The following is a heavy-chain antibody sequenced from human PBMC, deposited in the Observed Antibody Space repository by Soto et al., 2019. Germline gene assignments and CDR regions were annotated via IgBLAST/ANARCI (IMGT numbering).Heavy chain of an antibody. CDR2: IWYDGSNK. V-gene: IGHV3-33*01. D-gene: IGHD3-10*01. Sequence: QVQLVESGGGVVQPGRSLRLSCAASGFTFSSYGMHWVRQAPGKGLEWVAVIWYDGSNKYYADSVKGRFTISRDNSKNTLYLQMNRLRDEDTAVYYCARDGGGYYYGSGSRFDYWGQGTLVTVSS. CDR3: ARDGGGYYYGSGSRFDY. J-gene: IGHJ4*02. CDR1: GFTFSSYG.